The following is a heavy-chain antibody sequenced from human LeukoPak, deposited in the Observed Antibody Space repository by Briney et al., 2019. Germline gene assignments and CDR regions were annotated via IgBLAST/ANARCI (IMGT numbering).Heavy chain of an antibody. D-gene: IGHD6-19*01. J-gene: IGHJ4*02. Sequence: ASVKVSCKVSGYTLTELSMHWVRQAPGKGLEWMGGFDPEDGETIYAQKFQGRVTMTEDTSTDTAYMELSSLRSEDTAVHYCATDIRAGTPHDYWGQGTLVTVSS. CDR3: ATDIRAGTPHDY. V-gene: IGHV1-24*01. CDR1: GYTLTELS. CDR2: FDPEDGET.